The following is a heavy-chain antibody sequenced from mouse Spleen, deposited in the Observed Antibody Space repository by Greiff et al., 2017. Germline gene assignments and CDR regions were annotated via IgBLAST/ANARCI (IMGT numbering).Heavy chain of an antibody. V-gene: IGHV1-7*01. CDR3: ARWGGYDYDREWFAY. Sequence: QVQLQQSGAELAKPGASVKMSCKASGYTFTSYWMHWVKQRPGQGLEWIGYINPSTGYTEYNQKFKDKATLTADKSSSTAYMQLSSLTSEDSAVYYCARWGGYDYDREWFAYWGQGTLVTVSA. J-gene: IGHJ3*01. D-gene: IGHD2-4*01. CDR2: INPSTGYT. CDR1: GYTFTSYW.